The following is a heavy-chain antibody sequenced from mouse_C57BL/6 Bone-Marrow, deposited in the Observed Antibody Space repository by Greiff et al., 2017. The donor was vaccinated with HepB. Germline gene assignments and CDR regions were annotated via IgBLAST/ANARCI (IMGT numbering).Heavy chain of an antibody. V-gene: IGHV1-62-2*01. J-gene: IGHJ3*01. CDR1: GYTFTEYT. CDR2: FYPGSGSI. D-gene: IGHD1-1*01. Sequence: VQLQQSGAELVKPGASVKLSCKASGYTFTEYTIHWVKQRSGQGLEWIGWFYPGSGSIKYNEKFKDKATLTADKSSSTVYMELSRLTSEDSAVYFCARHERGYYYGSSTGFAYWGQGTLVTVSA. CDR3: ARHERGYYYGSSTGFAY.